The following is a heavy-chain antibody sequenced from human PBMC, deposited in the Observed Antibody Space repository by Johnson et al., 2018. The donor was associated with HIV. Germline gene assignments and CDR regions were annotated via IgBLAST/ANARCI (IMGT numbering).Heavy chain of an antibody. V-gene: IGHV3-20*04. CDR3: ARRGLANAFDI. Sequence: VQLVESGGTVVRPGGSLRLSCAASGFNLDDYGMSWVRQAPGKGLEWVSGVNWNADTTSYAGSVKGRFTISRDTAKKSLYLQMNSLRAEDTAVYYCARRGLANAFDIWGQGTMVTVSS. CDR1: GFNLDDYG. J-gene: IGHJ3*02. D-gene: IGHD3-10*01. CDR2: VNWNADTT.